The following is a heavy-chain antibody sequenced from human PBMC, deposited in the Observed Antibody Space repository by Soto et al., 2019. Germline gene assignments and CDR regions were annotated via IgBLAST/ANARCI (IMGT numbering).Heavy chain of an antibody. J-gene: IGHJ4*02. CDR2: INGGNGDT. D-gene: IGHD2-2*01. V-gene: IGHV1-3*01. CDR1: GYTFTGYA. Sequence: ASVKVSCKXSGYTFTGYAIHWVRQAPGQRHEWMGWINGGNGDTKYSQKFQGRVTITRDTSASTAYMELTSPGSEDTAVYHCARGYCSSTSCQYYFDFWGQGTLVTVSS. CDR3: ARGYCSSTSCQYYFDF.